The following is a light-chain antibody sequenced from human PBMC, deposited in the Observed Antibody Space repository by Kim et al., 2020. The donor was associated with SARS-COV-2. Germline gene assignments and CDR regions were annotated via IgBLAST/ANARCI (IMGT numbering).Light chain of an antibody. CDR2: ATS. J-gene: IGKJ1*01. CDR1: QDIRFD. Sequence: AIQLTQSPSSLSASVGDRVTITCRASQDIRFDLGWYQQTPGKAPRLLIYATSTLQSGVPSRFSGSGSDTDFTLTISSLQPEDFATYYCLQDYNYPLTFGQGTKVDIK. CDR3: LQDYNYPLT. V-gene: IGKV1-6*01.